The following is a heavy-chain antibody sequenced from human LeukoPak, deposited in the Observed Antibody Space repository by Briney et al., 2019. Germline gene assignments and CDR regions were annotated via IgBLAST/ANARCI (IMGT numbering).Heavy chain of an antibody. J-gene: IGHJ3*02. CDR3: ARDVTTMVREGDAFDI. Sequence: GGSLTLSCAASGFTVSSNYMSWVRQAPGKGLEWVSVIYSGGSTYYADSVKGRFTISRDNSKNTLYLQMNSLRAEDTAVYYCARDVTTMVREGDAFDIWGQGTMVTVSS. V-gene: IGHV3-66*01. CDR1: GFTVSSNY. CDR2: IYSGGST. D-gene: IGHD3-10*01.